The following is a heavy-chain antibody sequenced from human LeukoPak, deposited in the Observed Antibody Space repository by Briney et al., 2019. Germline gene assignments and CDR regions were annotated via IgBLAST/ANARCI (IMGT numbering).Heavy chain of an antibody. D-gene: IGHD6-19*01. CDR3: AKDWGSGWYLDY. J-gene: IGHJ4*02. CDR2: ISGSDGIT. CDR1: GFTFSSYA. Sequence: PGGSLRLSCTASGFTFSSYAMSWVRQAPGKGLEWVSTISGSDGITYYAGSVKGRFTISRDNSKNTLYLQMNSLRAEDTAVYYCAKDWGSGWYLDYWGQGTLVTVSS. V-gene: IGHV3-23*01.